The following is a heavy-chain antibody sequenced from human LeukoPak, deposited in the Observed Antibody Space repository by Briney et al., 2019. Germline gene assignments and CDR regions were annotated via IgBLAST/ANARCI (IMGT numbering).Heavy chain of an antibody. CDR1: GYSFTSYW. CDR2: IYPGDSDT. J-gene: IGHJ6*03. V-gene: IGHV5-51*01. Sequence: GGSLKISCKGSGYSFTSYWIGWVRQMPGKGLEWMGIIYPGDSDTRYSPSFQGQVTISADESISTAYLQWSSLKASDTAMYYCARLQRAYYYYYYMDVWGKGTTVTVSS. CDR3: ARLQRAYYYYYYMDV. D-gene: IGHD6-25*01.